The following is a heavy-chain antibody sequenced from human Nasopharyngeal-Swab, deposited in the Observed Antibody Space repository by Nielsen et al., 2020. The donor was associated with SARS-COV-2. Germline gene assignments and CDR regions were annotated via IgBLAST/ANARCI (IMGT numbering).Heavy chain of an antibody. D-gene: IGHD7-27*01. J-gene: IGHJ4*02. CDR2: ITVSGDAT. Sequence: GGSLRLSCAASRFTFNSYVMIWVRQAPGEGLEWVSYITVSGDATNYAESVKGRLTISRDNSKNLLYLQMNSLRVEDTATYYCAPDPNWGLGYWGRGTLVTVSS. CDR3: APDPNWGLGY. V-gene: IGHV3-23*01. CDR1: RFTFNSYV.